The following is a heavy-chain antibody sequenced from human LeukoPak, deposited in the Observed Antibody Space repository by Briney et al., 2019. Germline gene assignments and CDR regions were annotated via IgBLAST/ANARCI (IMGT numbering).Heavy chain of an antibody. D-gene: IGHD3-10*01. J-gene: IGHJ4*02. V-gene: IGHV4-59*01. Sequence: PSETLSLTCTVSGGSISSYYWGWIRQPPGKGLEWIGYIYYSGSTNYNPSLKSRVTISVDTSKNQFSLKLSSVTAADTAVYYCARVGPIWFGELGGFDYWGQGTLVTVSS. CDR1: GGSISSYY. CDR3: ARVGPIWFGELGGFDY. CDR2: IYYSGST.